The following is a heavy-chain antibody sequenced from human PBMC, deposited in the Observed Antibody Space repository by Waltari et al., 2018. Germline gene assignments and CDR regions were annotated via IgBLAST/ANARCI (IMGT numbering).Heavy chain of an antibody. CDR1: GYSFTSYW. CDR3: ARHETTYDFWSGHSGWFDP. D-gene: IGHD3-3*01. CDR2: IYPGDSDT. Sequence: EVQLVQSGAEVKKPGESLKISCKGSGYSFTSYWSGWVRQLPGKGLEWMGIIYPGDSDTRYSPSFQGQVTISADKSISTAYLQWSSLKASDTAMYYCARHETTYDFWSGHSGWFDPWGQGTLVTVSS. V-gene: IGHV5-51*01. J-gene: IGHJ5*02.